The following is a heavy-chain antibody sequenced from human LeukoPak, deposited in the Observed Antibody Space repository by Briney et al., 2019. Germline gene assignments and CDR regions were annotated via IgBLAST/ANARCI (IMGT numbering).Heavy chain of an antibody. CDR2: INHSGST. J-gene: IGHJ6*02. D-gene: IGHD3-10*01. CDR1: GGSFSGYY. V-gene: IGHV4-34*01. Sequence: SETLSLTCAVYGGSFSGYYWSWIRQPPGKGLEWIGEINHSGSTNYNPSLKSRVTISVDTSKNQFSLKLSSVTAADTAVYYCARWSVRGGALGYYYYYGMDVWGQGTTVTVSS. CDR3: ARWSVRGGALGYYYYYGMDV.